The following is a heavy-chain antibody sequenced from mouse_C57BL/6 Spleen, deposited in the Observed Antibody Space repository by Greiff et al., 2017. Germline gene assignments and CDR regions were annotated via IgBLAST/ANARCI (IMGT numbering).Heavy chain of an antibody. CDR1: GFTFSDYG. CDR2: ISSGSSTI. CDR3: ARPGSYPHYYAMDY. D-gene: IGHD1-1*02. Sequence: EVMLVESGGGLVKPGGSLKLSCAASGFTFSDYGMHWVRQAPEKGLEWVAYISSGSSTIYYADTVKGRFTISRDNAKNTLFLQMTSLRSEDTAMYDGARPGSYPHYYAMDYWGQGTSVTVSS. V-gene: IGHV5-17*01. J-gene: IGHJ4*01.